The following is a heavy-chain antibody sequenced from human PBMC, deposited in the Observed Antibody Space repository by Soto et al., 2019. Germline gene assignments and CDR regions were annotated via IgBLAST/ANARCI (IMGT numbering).Heavy chain of an antibody. CDR2: ISSSSSTI. V-gene: IGHV3-48*01. J-gene: IGHJ4*02. CDR3: ARDIDG. CDR1: GFTFSIYS. D-gene: IGHD2-15*01. Sequence: EVQVVESGGGLVQPGGSLRLSCAASGFTFSIYSMNWVRQAPGKGLEWVSYISSSSSTIFYADSVKGRFTISRDNAKNSLYLQMNSLRAADTAVYYCARDIDGGGQGTLVTVSS.